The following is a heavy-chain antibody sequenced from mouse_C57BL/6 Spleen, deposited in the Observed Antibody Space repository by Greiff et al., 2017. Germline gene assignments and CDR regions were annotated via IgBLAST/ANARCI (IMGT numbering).Heavy chain of an antibody. Sequence: EVQGVESGGDLVKPGGSLKLSCAASGFTFSSYGMSWVRQTPDKRLEWVATISSGGSYTYYPDSVKGRFTISRDNAKNTLYLQMSSLKSEDTAMYYCARLYGSSYDWDFDVWGTGTTVTVSS. J-gene: IGHJ1*03. CDR3: ARLYGSSYDWDFDV. V-gene: IGHV5-6*01. D-gene: IGHD1-1*01. CDR1: GFTFSSYG. CDR2: ISSGGSYT.